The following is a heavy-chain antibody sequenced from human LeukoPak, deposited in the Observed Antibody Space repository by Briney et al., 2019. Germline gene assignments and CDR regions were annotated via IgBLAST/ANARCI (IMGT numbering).Heavy chain of an antibody. J-gene: IGHJ3*01. CDR2: IYYTGTT. CDR3: ARRWVYDKRAFDA. V-gene: IGHV4-59*08. CDR1: GGSISSYY. Sequence: SETLSLTCIVSGGSISSYYWSWIRQPPGKGLEWIGYIYYTGTTDSNPSLKSRVTISLDTSKNQFSLNLSSVTAADTAVYYCARRWVYDKRAFDAWGQGTMVTVSS. D-gene: IGHD3-16*01.